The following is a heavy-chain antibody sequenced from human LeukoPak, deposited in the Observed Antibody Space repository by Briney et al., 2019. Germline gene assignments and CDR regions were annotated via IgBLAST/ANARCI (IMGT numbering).Heavy chain of an antibody. CDR2: ISYDGSNK. CDR1: GFTFSSYA. J-gene: IGHJ6*03. CDR3: ARDAYYYGSGSYYERRYYYYYMDV. V-gene: IGHV3-30*04. D-gene: IGHD3-10*01. Sequence: GGSLRLSCAASGFTFSSYAMHWVRQAPGKGLGWVAVISYDGSNKYYADSVKGRFTISRDNSKNTLYLQMNSLRAEDTAVYYCARDAYYYGSGSYYERRYYYYYMDVWGKGTTVTVSS.